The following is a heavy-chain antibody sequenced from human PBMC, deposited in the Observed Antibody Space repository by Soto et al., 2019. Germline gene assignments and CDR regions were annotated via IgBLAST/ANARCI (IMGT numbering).Heavy chain of an antibody. CDR1: GFTFTSSA. V-gene: IGHV1-58*01. J-gene: IGHJ4*02. CDR3: AAAIAVAGTGAY. CDR2: IVVGSGNT. D-gene: IGHD6-19*01. Sequence: GASVKVSCKASGFTFTSSAVQWGRQARGQRLEWIGWIVVGSGNTNYAQKFQERVTITRDMSTSTAYMELSSLRSEDTAVYYCAAAIAVAGTGAYSGQGTLVTVSS.